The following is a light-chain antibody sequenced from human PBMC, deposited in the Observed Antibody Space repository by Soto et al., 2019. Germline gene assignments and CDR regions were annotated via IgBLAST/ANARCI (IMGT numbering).Light chain of an antibody. J-gene: IGLJ1*01. CDR3: QSYDSSLTTFV. CDR1: SSNIVAEYD. Sequence: QSALTQPASVSGSPGQSITISCTGSSSNIVAEYDVHWYQQLPGTAPKRLIYGDNNRPSGVPDRFSGSKSGTSASLAITGLQPEDEADYYCQSYDSSLTTFVFGTGTKVTVL. CDR2: GDN. V-gene: IGLV1-40*01.